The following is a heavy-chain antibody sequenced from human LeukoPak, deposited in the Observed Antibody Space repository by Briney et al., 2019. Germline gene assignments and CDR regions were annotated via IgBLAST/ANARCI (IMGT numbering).Heavy chain of an antibody. V-gene: IGHV1-46*01. J-gene: IGHJ6*02. Sequence: ASVKGSCKASGYTFTSYYMHWVRQAPGQGLEWMGIINPSGGSTSYAQKFQGRVTMTRDTSTSTVYMELSSLRSEDTAVYYCARGEQQLVNYYYGMDVWGQGTTVTVSS. D-gene: IGHD6-13*01. CDR1: GYTFTSYY. CDR3: ARGEQQLVNYYYGMDV. CDR2: INPSGGST.